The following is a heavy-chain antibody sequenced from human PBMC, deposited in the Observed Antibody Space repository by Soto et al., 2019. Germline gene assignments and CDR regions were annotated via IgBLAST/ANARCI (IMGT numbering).Heavy chain of an antibody. CDR1: GGSFSGYY. D-gene: IGHD4-17*01. CDR2: IYYSGTT. CDR3: ARGGENYSDYVFVY. V-gene: IGHV4-31*11. Sequence: SETLSLTCAVYGGSFSGYYWSWIRQHPGKGLEWIGYIYYSGTTSYNPSLKSRVTMSVDTSKNQFSLKLSSVTAADTAVYYCARGGENYSDYVFVYWGQGTLVTVSS. J-gene: IGHJ4*02.